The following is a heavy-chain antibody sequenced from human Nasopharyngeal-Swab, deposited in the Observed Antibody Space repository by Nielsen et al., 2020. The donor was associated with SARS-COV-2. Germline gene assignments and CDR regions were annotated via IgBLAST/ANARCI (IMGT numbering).Heavy chain of an antibody. J-gene: IGHJ4*02. D-gene: IGHD4-17*01. CDR2: IAHDASNE. V-gene: IGHV3-30*03. CDR1: GFTFRSFG. Sequence: GESLKISCAASGFTFRSFGMHWVRQAPGKGLEWVAFIAHDASNEYYGDSVKGRFSISRDSSKNTLYLQMDSLRGEDTAVYYCARDAPAHYGAFYWGRGTLVTVSS. CDR3: ARDAPAHYGAFY.